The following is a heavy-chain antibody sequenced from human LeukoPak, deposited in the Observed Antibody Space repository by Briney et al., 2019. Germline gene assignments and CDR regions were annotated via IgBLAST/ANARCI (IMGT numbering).Heavy chain of an antibody. Sequence: ASVKVSCKASGYTFTGYYMHWVRQAPGQGLEWMGRINPNSGGTNYAQKFQGRVTMTRDTSISTAYMELSRLRSVDTAVYYCARGMWDDLIFDYWGQGTLVTVSS. CDR1: GYTFTGYY. D-gene: IGHD3/OR15-3a*01. CDR3: ARGMWDDLIFDY. J-gene: IGHJ4*02. V-gene: IGHV1-2*06. CDR2: INPNSGGT.